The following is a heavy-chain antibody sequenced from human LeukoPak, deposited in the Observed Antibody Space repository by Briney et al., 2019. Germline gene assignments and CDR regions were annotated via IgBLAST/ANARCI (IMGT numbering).Heavy chain of an antibody. Sequence: PSETLSLTWTVAGGSISSGDYCWSWLRQPPGKGLEWIGYIYDSGSTYYDPSLKSRVTISVDTSKNQFSLKLSSVTAADTAVYYCARGTRGSGYDYLGQGTLVTVSS. CDR2: IYDSGST. D-gene: IGHD3-22*01. CDR1: GGSISSGDYC. V-gene: IGHV4-30-4*08. CDR3: ARGTRGSGYDY. J-gene: IGHJ4*02.